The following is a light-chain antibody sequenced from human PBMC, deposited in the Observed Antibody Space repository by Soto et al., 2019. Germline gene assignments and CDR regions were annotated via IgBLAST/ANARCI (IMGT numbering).Light chain of an antibody. CDR1: QSVHNF. J-gene: IGKJ1*01. V-gene: IGKV3-11*01. CDR2: GAS. Sequence: EVVLTQSPATLSLSPGDRAALSCKASQSVHNFLAWYQQKPGQAPRLLIYGASNRATGIPARFSGSGSGTDFTLTISSLEPEDFAVYYCQQRSNWWTFGQGTKVDIK. CDR3: QQRSNWWT.